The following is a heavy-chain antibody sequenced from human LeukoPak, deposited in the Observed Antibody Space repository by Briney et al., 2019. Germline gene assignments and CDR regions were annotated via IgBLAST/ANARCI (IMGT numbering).Heavy chain of an antibody. J-gene: IGHJ4*02. D-gene: IGHD1-20*01. CDR2: IYYSGST. CDR3: ANWHLSFDY. V-gene: IGHV4-39*01. Sequence: PSETLSLTCTVSGGSISSSSYYWGWIRKPPGKGLEWIGSIYYSGSTYYNPSLKSRVTISVDTSKNQFSLKLSSVTAADTAVYYCANWHLSFDYWGQGTLVTVSS. CDR1: GGSISSSSYY.